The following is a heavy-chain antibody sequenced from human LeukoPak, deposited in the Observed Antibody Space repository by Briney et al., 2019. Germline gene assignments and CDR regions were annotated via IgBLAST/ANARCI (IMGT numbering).Heavy chain of an antibody. V-gene: IGHV3-11*04. J-gene: IGHJ4*02. CDR2: ISNTGSTT. CDR3: ARARKGYYFDY. D-gene: IGHD1-14*01. Sequence: PGGSLRLSCAASGFTFSDNYMSWIRQAPGKGLEWVSYISNTGSTTYYADPVKGRFTISRDNAKNSLYLQMSSLRAEDTAVYYCARARKGYYFDYWGQGTLVTVSS. CDR1: GFTFSDNY.